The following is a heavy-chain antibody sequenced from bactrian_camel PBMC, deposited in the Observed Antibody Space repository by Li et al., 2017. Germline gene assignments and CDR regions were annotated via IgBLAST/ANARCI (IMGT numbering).Heavy chain of an antibody. Sequence: HVQLVESGGGLVQPGGSLRLSCAASGFTFTIYGTNWVRQAHGKGLEWVSSFYSDGGYPRYADSVKGRFTVSRDNAKNTLYLQMTNLTSADTALYYCATTFDGANRGQGTQVTVS. V-gene: IGHV3-2*01. CDR2: FYSDGGYP. D-gene: IGHD8*01. CDR1: GFTFTIYG. J-gene: IGHJ4*01.